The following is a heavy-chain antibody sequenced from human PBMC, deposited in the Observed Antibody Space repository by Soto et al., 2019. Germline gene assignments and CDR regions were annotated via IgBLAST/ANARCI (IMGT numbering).Heavy chain of an antibody. CDR2: VYYSGST. V-gene: IGHV4-59*01. CDR3: ARDHQSCHYGTCSWHFNY. J-gene: IGHJ4*02. CDR1: GGSISANY. Sequence: SETLSLTCTVSGGSISANYWSWIRQSPGKGLEWIVYVYYSGSTVYNPSLKSRVSISADTAKNQFSLRLSAMTAADTAVYYCARDHQSCHYGTCSWHFNYLGQGALVTVSS. D-gene: IGHD2-15*01.